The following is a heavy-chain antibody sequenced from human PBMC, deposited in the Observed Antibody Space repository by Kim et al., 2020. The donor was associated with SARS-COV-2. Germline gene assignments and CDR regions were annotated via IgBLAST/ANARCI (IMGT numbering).Heavy chain of an antibody. CDR2: T. D-gene: IGHD1-26*01. V-gene: IGHV3-23*03. CDR3: AKMVGATSRDY. Sequence: TYNAESVKGRFTISKDDSKKTLYLQKNSLRAEDTAVYYCAKMVGATSRDYWGQGTLVTVSS. J-gene: IGHJ4*02.